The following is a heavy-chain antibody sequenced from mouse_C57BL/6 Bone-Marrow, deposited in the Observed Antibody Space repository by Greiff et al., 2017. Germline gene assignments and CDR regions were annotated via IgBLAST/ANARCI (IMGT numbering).Heavy chain of an antibody. Sequence: QVQLQQPGAELVRPGSSVKLSCKASGYTFTSYWMHWVKQRPIQGLEWIGNIYPSDSETHYNQKFKDKATLTVDKSSSTAYMQLSSLRSEDSAVYDCARSSGDYYAMDYWGQGTTVTVSS. D-gene: IGHD3-1*01. CDR2: IYPSDSET. CDR1: GYTFTSYW. J-gene: IGHJ4*01. CDR3: ARSSGDYYAMDY. V-gene: IGHV1-52*01.